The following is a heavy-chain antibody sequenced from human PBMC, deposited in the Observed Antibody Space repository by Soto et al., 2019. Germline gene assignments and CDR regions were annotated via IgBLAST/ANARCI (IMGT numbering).Heavy chain of an antibody. Sequence: EVQLVESGGGLVQPGGSLRLSCAASGFTVSSNYMSWVRQAPGKGLEWVSVIYSGGTTYYADSVKGRFTISSDNPKNTLYLQMNSLRAEDTAVYYCARVFLEWLDSPIDYWGQGTLVTVSS. J-gene: IGHJ4*02. CDR3: ARVFLEWLDSPIDY. CDR1: GFTVSSNY. V-gene: IGHV3-66*01. D-gene: IGHD3-3*01. CDR2: IYSGGTT.